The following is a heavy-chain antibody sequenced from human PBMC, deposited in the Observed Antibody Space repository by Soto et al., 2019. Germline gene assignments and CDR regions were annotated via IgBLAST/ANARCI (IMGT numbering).Heavy chain of an antibody. CDR2: ISYDGSNK. CDR3: AKDSPNCSGGSCYHFDY. D-gene: IGHD2-15*01. J-gene: IGHJ4*02. V-gene: IGHV3-30*18. CDR1: GFTFSSYG. Sequence: GGSLRLSCAASGFTFSSYGMHWVRQAPGKGLEWVAVISYDGSNKYYADSVKGRFTISRDNSKNTLYLQMNSLRAEDTAVYYCAKDSPNCSGGSCYHFDYWGQGTLVTVSS.